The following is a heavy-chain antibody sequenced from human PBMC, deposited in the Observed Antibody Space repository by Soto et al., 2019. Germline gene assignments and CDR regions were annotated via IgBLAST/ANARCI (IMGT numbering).Heavy chain of an antibody. D-gene: IGHD1-7*01. CDR2: ISSSSSYI. CDR3: ARDESADNWNYWFDI. CDR1: GFTFSSYS. V-gene: IGHV3-21*01. Sequence: GGSLRLSCAASGFTFSSYSMNWVRQAPGKGLEWVSSISSSSSYIYYADSVKGRFTISRDNAKNSLYLQMNSLRAEDTAVYYCARDESADNWNYWFDIWGQGTMVTVSS. J-gene: IGHJ3*02.